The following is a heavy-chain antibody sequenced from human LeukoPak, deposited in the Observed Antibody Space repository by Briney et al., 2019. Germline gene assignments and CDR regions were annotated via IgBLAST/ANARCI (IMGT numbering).Heavy chain of an antibody. V-gene: IGHV3-48*03. CDR1: GFTFGSYE. Sequence: GGSLRLSCAASGFTFGSYEMNWVRQAPGKGLEWVSYISSSGSTIYYADSVKGRFTISRDNAKNSLYLQMNSLRAEDTAVYYCARDCGGGSCYGYYYYGMDVWGKGTTVTVSS. J-gene: IGHJ6*04. D-gene: IGHD2-15*01. CDR3: ARDCGGGSCYGYYYYGMDV. CDR2: ISSSGSTI.